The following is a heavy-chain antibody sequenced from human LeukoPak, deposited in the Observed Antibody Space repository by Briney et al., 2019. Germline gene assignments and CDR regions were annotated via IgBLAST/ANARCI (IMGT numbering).Heavy chain of an antibody. D-gene: IGHD4-17*01. J-gene: IGHJ3*02. CDR2: IRGGGGSA. Sequence: GGSLRLSCTASGLTFSAYAMMWVRQAPGKGPEWVSAIRGGGGSAFYADSVKGRFTISRDNSKYTLFLQMNSLRAEDTAVYYCARDPNGDYIGAFDMWGPGTMVTVSS. CDR1: GLTFSAYA. CDR3: ARDPNGDYIGAFDM. V-gene: IGHV3-23*01.